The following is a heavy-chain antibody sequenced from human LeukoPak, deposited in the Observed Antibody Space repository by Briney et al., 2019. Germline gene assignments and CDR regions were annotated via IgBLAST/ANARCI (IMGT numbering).Heavy chain of an antibody. Sequence: PSETLSLTCAVYGGSFSGYYWSWIRQPPGKGLEWIGEINHSGSTNYNPSLKSRVTISVDTSKNQFSLKLSSVTAADTAAYYCARGGRFVVVTANPFGMDVWGQGTTVTVSS. CDR3: ARGGRFVVVTANPFGMDV. CDR2: INHSGST. V-gene: IGHV4-34*01. CDR1: GGSFSGYY. J-gene: IGHJ6*02. D-gene: IGHD2-21*02.